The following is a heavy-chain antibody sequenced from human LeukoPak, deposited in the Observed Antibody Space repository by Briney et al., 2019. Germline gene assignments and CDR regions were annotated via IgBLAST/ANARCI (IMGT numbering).Heavy chain of an antibody. D-gene: IGHD6-6*01. Sequence: GGSLRLSCAVSGFTLSNYGMHWVRQAPGKGPEWVAFIRHDGSNTNYADFVKGRFTISRDSSKNTLYLQMNSLRPEDTAVYFCANNLGIAAREYFQHWGQGNLVTVSS. CDR2: IRHDGSNT. J-gene: IGHJ1*01. CDR1: GFTLSNYG. CDR3: ANNLGIAAREYFQH. V-gene: IGHV3-30*02.